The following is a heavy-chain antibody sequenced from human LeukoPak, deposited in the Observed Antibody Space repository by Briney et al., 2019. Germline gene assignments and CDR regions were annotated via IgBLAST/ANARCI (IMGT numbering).Heavy chain of an antibody. J-gene: IGHJ4*02. CDR2: ISFDGSDK. V-gene: IGHV3-30*03. Sequence: GGSLRLSCAASGFTFSSYGLHWVRQAPGKGLEWVAVISFDGSDKYYADSVKGRFTISRDNSKNTLYLQMNSLRAEDTAVYYCATPNSGSYGAFDYWGQGTLVTVSS. D-gene: IGHD1-26*01. CDR1: GFTFSSYG. CDR3: ATPNSGSYGAFDY.